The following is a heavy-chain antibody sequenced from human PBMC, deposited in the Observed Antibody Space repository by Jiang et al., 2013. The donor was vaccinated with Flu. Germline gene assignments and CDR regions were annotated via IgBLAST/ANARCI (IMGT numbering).Heavy chain of an antibody. J-gene: IGHJ4*02. D-gene: IGHD2-2*02. CDR1: GDSVSSNSAA. Sequence: QTLSLTCAISGDSVSSNSAAWNWIRQSPSRGLEWLGRTYYRSKWSYNYGLSVKGRITINPDTSKNQFSLQLNSVTPEDTAVYYCARNSFLQYTLYFDCWGQGTLVTVSS. CDR3: ARNSFLQYTLYFDC. V-gene: IGHV6-1*01. CDR2: TYYRSKWSY.